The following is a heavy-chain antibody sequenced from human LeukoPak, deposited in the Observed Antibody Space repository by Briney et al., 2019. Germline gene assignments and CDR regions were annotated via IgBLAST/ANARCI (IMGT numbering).Heavy chain of an antibody. D-gene: IGHD1-1*01. J-gene: IGHJ4*02. CDR2: INHSGST. Sequence: SETLSLTCAVYGGSFSGYYWSWIRQPPGKGLEWIGEINHSGSTNYNPSLKSRVTISVDTSKNQFSLKLSSVTAADTAVYYCARVSRETGTTHFDHWGQGTLVTVSS. V-gene: IGHV4-34*01. CDR3: ARVSRETGTTHFDH. CDR1: GGSFSGYY.